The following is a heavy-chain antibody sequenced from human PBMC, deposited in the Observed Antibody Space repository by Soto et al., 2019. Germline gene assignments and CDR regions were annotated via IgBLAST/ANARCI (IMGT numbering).Heavy chain of an antibody. D-gene: IGHD3-10*01. Sequence: PSESRSPTWSLAAASIRNYYWHCVRPLDGKGLDWSGYGSTPDYTRYNSSLKSRVTISVDTSKSQCTLRMNSVTAADTAVSYCASSAGHPGDFFHYNGMDVWGQGTTVTVSS. CDR3: ASSAGHPGDFFHYNGMDV. CDR2: GSTPDYT. V-gene: IGHV4-4*07. J-gene: IGHJ6*02. CDR1: AASIRNYY.